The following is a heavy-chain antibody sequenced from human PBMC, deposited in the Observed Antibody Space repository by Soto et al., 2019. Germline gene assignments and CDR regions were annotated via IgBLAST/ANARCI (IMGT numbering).Heavy chain of an antibody. J-gene: IGHJ6*02. CDR3: AREILVAATDYYGMDV. D-gene: IGHD2-15*01. Sequence: PSETLSLTCTVSGGSISSYYWSWIRQPPGKGLEWIGYIFYSGSTNYNPSLKSRVTISVDTSKNQFSLKLSSVTAADTAVYYCAREILVAATDYYGMDVWGQGTTVTVSS. CDR2: IFYSGST. CDR1: GGSISSYY. V-gene: IGHV4-59*01.